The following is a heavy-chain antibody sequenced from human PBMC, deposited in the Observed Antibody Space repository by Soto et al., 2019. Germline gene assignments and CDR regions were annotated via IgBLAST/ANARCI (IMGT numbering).Heavy chain of an antibody. CDR2: ISYDGSNK. J-gene: IGHJ4*02. CDR1: GFTFSSYG. CDR3: AKDQSEDYFAY. V-gene: IGHV3-30*18. Sequence: QVQLVESGGGVVQPGRSLRLSCAASGFTFSSYGMHWVRQAPGKGLEWVAVISYDGSNKYYADSVKGRFTISRDNSKNTLYLQMNSLRAEDTAVYYCAKDQSEDYFAYWGQVTLVTVSS.